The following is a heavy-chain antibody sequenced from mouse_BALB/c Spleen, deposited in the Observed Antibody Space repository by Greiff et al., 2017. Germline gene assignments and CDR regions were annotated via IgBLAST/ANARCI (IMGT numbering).Heavy chain of an antibody. Sequence: DVQLQESGAELVKPGASVKLSCTASGFNIKDTYMHWVKQRPEQGLEWIGRIDPANGNTKYDPKFQGKATITADTSSNTAYLQLSSLTSEDTSVYYCARIRRGFAYWGPGTLVTVSA. CDR3: ARIRRGFAY. CDR2: IDPANGNT. V-gene: IGHV14-3*02. CDR1: GFNIKDTY. J-gene: IGHJ3*01. D-gene: IGHD1-2*01.